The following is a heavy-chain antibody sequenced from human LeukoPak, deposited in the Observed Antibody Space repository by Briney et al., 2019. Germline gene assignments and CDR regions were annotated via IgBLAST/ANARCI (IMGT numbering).Heavy chain of an antibody. CDR3: AKVPSAYYYDSSGYLDY. Sequence: PGRSLRLSCAASGFTFSSYGMHWVRQAPGKGLEWVAVISYDGSNKYYEDSVKGRFTISRDNSKNTLYLQMNRLRAEDTAVYYCAKVPSAYYYDSSGYLDYWGQGTLVTVSS. V-gene: IGHV3-30*18. D-gene: IGHD3-22*01. CDR2: ISYDGSNK. J-gene: IGHJ4*02. CDR1: GFTFSSYG.